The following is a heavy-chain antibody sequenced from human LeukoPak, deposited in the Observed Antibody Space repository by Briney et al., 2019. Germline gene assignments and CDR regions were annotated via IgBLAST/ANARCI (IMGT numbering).Heavy chain of an antibody. CDR3: ARAGDPYSGYDYIDAFDI. CDR1: GGSISSGSYY. D-gene: IGHD5-12*01. Sequence: SQTLSLTCTVSGGSISSGSYYWSWIRQPAGKGLEWIGRIYTSGSTNYNPSLKSRVTISVDTSKNQFSLKLSSVTAADTAVYYCARAGDPYSGYDYIDAFDIWGQGTMVTVSS. CDR2: IYTSGST. J-gene: IGHJ3*02. V-gene: IGHV4-61*02.